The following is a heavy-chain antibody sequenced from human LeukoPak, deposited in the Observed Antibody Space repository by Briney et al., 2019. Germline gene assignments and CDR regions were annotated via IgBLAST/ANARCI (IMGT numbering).Heavy chain of an antibody. CDR2: INHSGST. CDR1: GGSFSGYY. Sequence: SETLSLTCAVYGGSFSGYYWSWIRQPPGKGLEWIGEINHSGSTNYNPSLKSRVTISVDTSKNQFSLKLSSVTAADTAVYYCARSGATVTTGDWGQGTLVIVSS. V-gene: IGHV4-34*01. D-gene: IGHD4-17*01. J-gene: IGHJ4*02. CDR3: ARSGATVTTGD.